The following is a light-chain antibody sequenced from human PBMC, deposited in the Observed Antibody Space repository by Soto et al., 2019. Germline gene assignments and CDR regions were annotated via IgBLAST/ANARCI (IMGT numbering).Light chain of an antibody. CDR2: DVS. Sequence: EIVLTQSPGTLSLSPGERATLSCRSSQSVSSNYLAWYQQKPDQAPRLVIYDVSGRATGVPDRFSGSGSGTAFTLTISRLEPEDFAVYYCQQYGSSPTFGQGTKVEI. J-gene: IGKJ1*01. CDR1: QSVSSNY. CDR3: QQYGSSPT. V-gene: IGKV3-20*01.